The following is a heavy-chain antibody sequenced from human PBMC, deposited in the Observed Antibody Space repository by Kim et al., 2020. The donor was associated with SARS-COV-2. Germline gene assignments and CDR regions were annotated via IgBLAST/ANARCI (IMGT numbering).Heavy chain of an antibody. Sequence: GGSLRLSCAASGFTFSSYAMSWVRQAPGKGLEWVSAISGSGGSTYYADSVKGRFTISRDNSKNTLYLQMNSLRAEDTAVYYCAKACKVIGGGDSSGCYYYYGMDVWGPGTTVTVSS. J-gene: IGHJ6*02. CDR2: ISGSGGST. CDR3: AKACKVIGGGDSSGCYYYYGMDV. V-gene: IGHV3-23*01. D-gene: IGHD6-19*01. CDR1: GFTFSSYA.